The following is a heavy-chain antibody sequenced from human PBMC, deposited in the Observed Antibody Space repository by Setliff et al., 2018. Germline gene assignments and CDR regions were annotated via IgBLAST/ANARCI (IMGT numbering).Heavy chain of an antibody. CDR1: GFTFTSYW. Sequence: PGGSLRLSCAASGFTFTSYWMHWVRQAPGKGLVWVSGITRDGSSTSYADSVKGRFTISRDNAKNSLYLQMNSLRAEDTAVYYCARDGGEYWGQGTLVTVSS. J-gene: IGHJ4*02. CDR3: ARDGGEY. D-gene: IGHD3-16*01. V-gene: IGHV3-74*01. CDR2: ITRDGSST.